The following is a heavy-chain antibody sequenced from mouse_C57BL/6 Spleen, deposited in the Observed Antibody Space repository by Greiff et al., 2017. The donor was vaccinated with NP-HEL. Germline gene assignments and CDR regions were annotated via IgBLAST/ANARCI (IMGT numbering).Heavy chain of an antibody. V-gene: IGHV7-3*01. Sequence: EVMLVESGGGLVQPGGSLSLSCAASGFTFTDYYMSWVRQPPGKALEWLGFIRNKANGYTTEYSASVKGRFTISRDNSQSILYLQMNALRAEDSATYYCARYGRSYWYFDVWGTGTTVTVSS. CDR3: ARYGRSYWYFDV. J-gene: IGHJ1*03. CDR2: IRNKANGYTT. CDR1: GFTFTDYY.